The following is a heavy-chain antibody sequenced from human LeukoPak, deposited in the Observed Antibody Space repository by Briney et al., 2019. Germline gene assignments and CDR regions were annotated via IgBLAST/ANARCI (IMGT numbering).Heavy chain of an antibody. CDR1: GFTFSSYE. D-gene: IGHD5-24*01. CDR3: ARVLGMAADY. V-gene: IGHV3-48*03. CDR2: ISSSGSTI. Sequence: PGGSLRLSCAASGFTFSSYEMNWVRQAPGKGLEWVSYISSSGSTIYYADSVKGRFTISRDNAKNSLYLQMNSLRAEDTAVYHCARVLGMAADYWGQGTLVTVSS. J-gene: IGHJ4*02.